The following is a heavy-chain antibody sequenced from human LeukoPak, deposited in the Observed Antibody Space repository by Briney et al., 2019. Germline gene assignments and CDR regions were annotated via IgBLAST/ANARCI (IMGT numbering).Heavy chain of an antibody. CDR1: GFTFSSYS. CDR3: ARYSIVVVPGDSYMDV. J-gene: IGHJ6*03. Sequence: GGFLRLSCAASGFTFSSYSMNWVRQAPGKGLEWVSSISSSSSYIYYADSVKGRFTISRDNAKNSLYLQMNSLRAEDTAVYYCARYSIVVVPGDSYMDVWGKGTTVTVSS. V-gene: IGHV3-21*01. CDR2: ISSSSSYI. D-gene: IGHD2-2*01.